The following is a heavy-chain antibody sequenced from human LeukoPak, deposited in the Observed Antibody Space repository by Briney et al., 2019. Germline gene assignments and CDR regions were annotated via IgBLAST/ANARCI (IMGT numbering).Heavy chain of an antibody. CDR1: GFTFSTYS. D-gene: IGHD2-2*02. V-gene: IGHV3-48*01. Sequence: GGSLRLSCAASGFTFSTYSMNWVRQAPGKGLEWISYISSSSTSIYYADSVKGRFTISRVNAKNSLYLQMNSLRAEDTAVYYCAKLGYCSSISCYILDYWGQGTLVTVSS. CDR2: ISSSSTSI. J-gene: IGHJ4*02. CDR3: AKLGYCSSISCYILDY.